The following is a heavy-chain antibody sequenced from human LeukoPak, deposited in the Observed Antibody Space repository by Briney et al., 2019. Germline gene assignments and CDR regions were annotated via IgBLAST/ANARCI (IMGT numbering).Heavy chain of an antibody. CDR2: TYHSGST. CDR3: ARIVVPAATTLLFGY. V-gene: IGHV4-30-2*01. CDR1: GGSISSGGYY. J-gene: IGHJ4*02. D-gene: IGHD2-2*01. Sequence: SGTLSLTCTVSGGSISSGGYYWSWIRQPPGKGLEWIGYTYHSGSTYYNPSLKSRVTISVDRSKNQFSLKLSSVTAADTAVYYCARIVVPAATTLLFGYWGQGTLVTVSS.